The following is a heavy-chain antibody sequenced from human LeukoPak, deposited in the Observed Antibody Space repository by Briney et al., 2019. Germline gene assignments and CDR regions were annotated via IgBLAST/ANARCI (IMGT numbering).Heavy chain of an antibody. CDR1: GFTFSSYS. CDR2: ISSSSSYI. CDR3: ARDSKGYYGRSFDY. V-gene: IGHV3-21*01. D-gene: IGHD1-26*01. J-gene: IGHJ4*02. Sequence: GGSLRLSCAASGFTFSSYSMNWVRQAPGKGLEWVSSISSSSSYIYYADSVKGRFTISRDNAKNSLYLQMNSLRAEDTAVYYCARDSKGYYGRSFDYWGQGTLVTVSS.